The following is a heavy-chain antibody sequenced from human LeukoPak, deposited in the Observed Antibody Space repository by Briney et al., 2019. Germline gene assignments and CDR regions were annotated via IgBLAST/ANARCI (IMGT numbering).Heavy chain of an antibody. CDR1: GFTFSSYA. CDR2: ISYDGSNK. CDR3: ARDRATLDYYDSSGADY. J-gene: IGHJ4*02. Sequence: GGSLRLSCAASGFTFSSYAMHWVRQAPGKGLEWVAVISYDGSNKYYADSVKGRFTISRDNSKNTLYLQMNSLRAEDTAVYYCARDRATLDYYDSSGADYWGQGTLVTVSS. D-gene: IGHD3-22*01. V-gene: IGHV3-30-3*01.